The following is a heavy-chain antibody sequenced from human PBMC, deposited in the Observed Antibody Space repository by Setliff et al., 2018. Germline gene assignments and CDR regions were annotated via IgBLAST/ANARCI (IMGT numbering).Heavy chain of an antibody. Sequence: PSETLSLTCTVSGGSISNTYYYWSWIRQPAGKGLERIGRVYSNVGTNFNPSLKSRVTMSVDTSKNHVSLKLSSVTAADTAVYYCARAHTWSLPNDNSGYPGWFDPWGQGTLVTVSS. CDR3: ARAHTWSLPNDNSGYPGWFDP. V-gene: IGHV4-61*02. D-gene: IGHD3-22*01. CDR2: VYSNVGT. CDR1: GGSISNTYYY. J-gene: IGHJ5*02.